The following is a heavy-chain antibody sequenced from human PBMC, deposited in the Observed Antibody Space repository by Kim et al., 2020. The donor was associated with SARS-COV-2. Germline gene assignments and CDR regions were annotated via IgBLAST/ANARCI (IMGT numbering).Heavy chain of an antibody. CDR2: IYSGGST. J-gene: IGHJ5*02. V-gene: IGHV3-53*01. D-gene: IGHD3-22*01. Sequence: GGSLRLSCAASGFTVSSNYMSWVRQAPGKGLEWVSVIYSGGSTYYADSVKGRFTISRDNSKNTLYLQMNSLRAEDTAVYYCARVRVEYYYDSSGYYWFDPWGQGTLVTVSS. CDR3: ARVRVEYYYDSSGYYWFDP. CDR1: GFTVSSNY.